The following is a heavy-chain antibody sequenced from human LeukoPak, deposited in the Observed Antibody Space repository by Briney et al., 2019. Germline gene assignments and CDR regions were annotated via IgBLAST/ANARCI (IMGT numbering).Heavy chain of an antibody. CDR1: GFTFTSYS. V-gene: IGHV3-23*01. J-gene: IGHJ4*02. CDR3: AKGRTGTTWNYFDY. CDR2: ISGSGGST. D-gene: IGHD1-7*01. Sequence: GGSLRLSCAASGFTFTSYSMNWVRQAPGKGLEWVSTISGSGGSTYYADSVKGRFTISRDNSKNTLYLQMNSLRAEDTAVYYCAKGRTGTTWNYFDYWGQGTLVTVSS.